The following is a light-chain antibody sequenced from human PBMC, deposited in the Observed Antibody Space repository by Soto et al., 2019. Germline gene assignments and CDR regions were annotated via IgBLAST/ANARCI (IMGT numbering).Light chain of an antibody. J-gene: IGLJ3*02. Sequence: QSVLTQPPSASGTPGQRVTISCSGSNSNVGNNPVNWYQQFPGTSPRLLIEVNDQRPSGVPDRFSGSKSANSASLAISGLKSEDEADYYCAAWDDGLNGWLFGGGTKLTVL. CDR1: NSNVGNNP. CDR3: AAWDDGLNGWL. CDR2: VND. V-gene: IGLV1-44*01.